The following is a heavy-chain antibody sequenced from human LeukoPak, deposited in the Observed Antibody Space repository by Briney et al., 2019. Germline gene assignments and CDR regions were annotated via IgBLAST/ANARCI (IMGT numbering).Heavy chain of an antibody. CDR3: ARVHSSSSRGSGY. D-gene: IGHD6-6*01. CDR2: ISSSSSYI. Sequence: GGSLRLSCAASGFTFSSYSMNWVHQAPGKGLEWVSSISSSSSYIYYADSVKGRFTISRDNAKNSLYLQMNSLRAEDTAVYYCARVHSSSSRGSGYWGQGTLVTVSS. V-gene: IGHV3-21*01. J-gene: IGHJ4*02. CDR1: GFTFSSYS.